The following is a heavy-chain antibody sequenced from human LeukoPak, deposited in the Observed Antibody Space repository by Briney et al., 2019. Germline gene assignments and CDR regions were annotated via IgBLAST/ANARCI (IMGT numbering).Heavy chain of an antibody. V-gene: IGHV4-61*02. J-gene: IGHJ4*02. CDR2: IYTSGST. D-gene: IGHD3-3*01. CDR1: GGSISSGSYY. Sequence: SETLSLTCTVSGGSISSGSYYWSWIRQPAGKGLEWIGRIYTSGSTNCNPSLKSRVTISVDTSKNQFSLKLSSVTAADTAVYYCARAGYYDFWSGYYAFDYWGQGTLVTVSS. CDR3: ARAGYYDFWSGYYAFDY.